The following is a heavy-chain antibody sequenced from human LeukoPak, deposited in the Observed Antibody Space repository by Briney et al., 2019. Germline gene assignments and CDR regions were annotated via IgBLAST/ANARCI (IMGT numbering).Heavy chain of an antibody. CDR2: IYYSGST. CDR1: GGSISSGDYY. CDR3: ARMIPRDYMDV. V-gene: IGHV4-61*08. J-gene: IGHJ6*03. D-gene: IGHD3-22*01. Sequence: SETLSLTCTVSGGSISSGDYYWSWIRQPPGKGLEWIGYIYYSGSTNYNPSLKSRVTISVDTSKNQFSLKLSSVTAADTAVYYCARMIPRDYMDVWGKGTTVTVSS.